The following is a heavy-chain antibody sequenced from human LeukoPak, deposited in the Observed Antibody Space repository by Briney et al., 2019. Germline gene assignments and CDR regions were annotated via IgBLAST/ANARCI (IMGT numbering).Heavy chain of an antibody. V-gene: IGHV1-2*02. J-gene: IGHJ4*02. CDR3: TRDPKGSSWYEGY. CDR2: INPNSGGT. CDR1: GYTFTGYY. Sequence: ASVKVSCKASGYTFTGYYMHWVRQAPGQGLEWMGWINPNSGGTNYAQKFQGRVTMTRDTSISTAYMELSRLRSDDTAVYYCTRDPKGSSWYEGYGSQGTLVTVSS. D-gene: IGHD6-13*01.